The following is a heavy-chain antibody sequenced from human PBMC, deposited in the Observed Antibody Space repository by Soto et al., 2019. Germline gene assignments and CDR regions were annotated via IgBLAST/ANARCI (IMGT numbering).Heavy chain of an antibody. CDR2: IYYSGST. CDR3: ARHVSGTTRYLHYGMDV. J-gene: IGHJ6*02. Sequence: SETLSLTCTVSGGSISSSSYYWGWVRQPPGKGLEWLGSIYYSGSTFYNPSLKSRVTISVDTSKKELSLKLTSVTAADTAVYYCARHVSGTTRYLHYGMDVWGQGTTVTVSS. CDR1: GGSISSSSYY. V-gene: IGHV4-39*01. D-gene: IGHD3-10*01.